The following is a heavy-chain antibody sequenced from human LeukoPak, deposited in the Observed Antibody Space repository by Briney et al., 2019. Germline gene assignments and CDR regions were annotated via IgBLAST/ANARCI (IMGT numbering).Heavy chain of an antibody. D-gene: IGHD4-11*01. CDR2: IYHSGST. V-gene: IGHV4-30-2*01. CDR3: ARAGLPPGKEFDP. CDR1: GGSISSGGYS. J-gene: IGHJ5*02. Sequence: SETLSLTCAVSGGSISSGGYSWSWIRQPPGKGLEWIGYIYHSGSTYYNPSLKSRVTISVDRSKNQFSLKLSSVTAADTAVYYCARAGLPPGKEFDPWGQGTLVTVSS.